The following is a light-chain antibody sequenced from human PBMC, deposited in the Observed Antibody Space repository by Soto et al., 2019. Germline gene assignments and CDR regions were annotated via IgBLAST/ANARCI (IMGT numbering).Light chain of an antibody. J-gene: IGLJ1*01. CDR2: EVS. CDR1: SSDVGGYNY. Sequence: QSVLTQPASVSESAGQSITISCTGTSSDVGGYNYVSWYQQHPGNAPKLMIYEVSNRPSGVPDRFSGSKSGTSASLAITGLQAEDEADYYCLSYDTSLSSPYVFGTGTKVTVL. CDR3: LSYDTSLSSPYV. V-gene: IGLV2-14*01.